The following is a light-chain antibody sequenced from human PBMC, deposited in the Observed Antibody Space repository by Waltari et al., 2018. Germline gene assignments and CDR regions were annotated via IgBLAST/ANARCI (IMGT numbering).Light chain of an antibody. V-gene: IGLV3-27*01. J-gene: IGLJ2*01. Sequence: YDLTQPLSVSVSSGLTATISCPGDVLTAQQFRRFQQKPGQAPTLILYKDTERPSGIPERFSGSSSGSTVTLTIRGALLEDEADYHCHAAADNNWFFGGGTKLTVL. CDR1: VLTAQQ. CDR3: HAAADNNWF. CDR2: KDT.